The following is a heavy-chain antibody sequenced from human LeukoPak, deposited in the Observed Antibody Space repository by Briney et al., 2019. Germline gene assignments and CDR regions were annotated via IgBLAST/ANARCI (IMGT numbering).Heavy chain of an antibody. CDR2: SYHSGST. CDR3: ARFGGTPATYLDS. CDR1: GGSISSGGYS. D-gene: IGHD3-3*01. V-gene: IGHV4-30-2*02. J-gene: IGHJ4*02. Sequence: SETLSLTCAVSGGSISSGGYSWSWIRQPPGKGLEWIGYSYHSGSTYYNPSLKSRVTISVDTSRNQFSLKLSSVTAADTAIYYCARFGGTPATYLDSWGQGTLVTVSS.